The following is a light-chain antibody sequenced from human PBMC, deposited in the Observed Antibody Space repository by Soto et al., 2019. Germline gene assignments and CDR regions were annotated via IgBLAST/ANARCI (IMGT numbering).Light chain of an antibody. Sequence: DIQMTQFPSSLSASVGDRVTITCRASQSIGNYLNWYQHKPGKAPRLLIYAASSLQSGVPSRFSGSGSGTDFTLTISSLQPEDFATYYCQRIAVTFGGGTKVEIK. CDR2: AAS. V-gene: IGKV1-39*01. CDR1: QSIGNY. J-gene: IGKJ4*01. CDR3: QRIAVT.